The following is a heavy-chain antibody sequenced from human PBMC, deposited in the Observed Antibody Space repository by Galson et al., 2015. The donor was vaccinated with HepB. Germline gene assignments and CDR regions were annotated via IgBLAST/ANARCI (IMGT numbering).Heavy chain of an antibody. Sequence: ETLSLTCAVYGGSFSGYYWSWIRQPPGKGLEGIGEINHSGSTNYNPSLKSRVTISVDTSKNQFSLKLSSVTAADTAVYYCARGWGGQWLVRWKKAEGFDYWGQGTLVTVSS. V-gene: IGHV4-34*01. CDR1: GGSFSGYY. J-gene: IGHJ4*02. CDR2: INHSGST. CDR3: ARGWGGQWLVRWKKAEGFDY. D-gene: IGHD6-19*01.